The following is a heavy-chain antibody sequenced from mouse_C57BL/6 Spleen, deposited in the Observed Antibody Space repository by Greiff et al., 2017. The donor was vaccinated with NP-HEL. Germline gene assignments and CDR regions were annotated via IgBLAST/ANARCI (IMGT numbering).Heavy chain of an antibody. CDR2: IWSGGST. CDR3: ARNPQFAY. CDR1: GFSFTSYG. V-gene: IGHV2-2*01. Sequence: VMLVESGPGLVQPSQSLSITCTVSGFSFTSYGVHWVRQSPGKGLEWLGVIWSGGSTDYNAAFISRLSISKDNSKSQVFFKMNSLQADDTAIYYCARNPQFAYWGQGTLVTVSA. J-gene: IGHJ3*01.